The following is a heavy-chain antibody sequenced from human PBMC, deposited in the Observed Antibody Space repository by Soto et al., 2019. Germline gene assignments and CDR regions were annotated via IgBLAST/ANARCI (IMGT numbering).Heavy chain of an antibody. J-gene: IGHJ4*02. Sequence: EVQLVESGGGLVQPGGSLRLSCAASGFTLSSYSMHWVRQAPGEGLEWVSYISGSGGTIYYADSVKDRFTISRDNAKNSLSVQMNSLRDEDMAVYFCARETGLRSSGWSYYFDFWGQGTRVTVSS. V-gene: IGHV3-48*02. CDR2: ISGSGGTI. CDR3: ARETGLRSSGWSYYFDF. D-gene: IGHD6-19*01. CDR1: GFTLSSYS.